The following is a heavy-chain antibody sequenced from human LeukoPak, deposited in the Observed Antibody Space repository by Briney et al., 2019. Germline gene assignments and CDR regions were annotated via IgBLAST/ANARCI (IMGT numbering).Heavy chain of an antibody. V-gene: IGHV5-51*01. CDR2: IYPGDSDT. Sequence: GESLKISFKGSGYSFTSYWIGWVRQMPGKGLEWMGIIYPGDSDTTYSPSFQGQVTISVDKSTSTAYLQCSSLKASDTAIYYCARIGGRHFDYWGQGTLVTVSS. J-gene: IGHJ4*02. CDR1: GYSFTSYW. CDR3: ARIGGRHFDY.